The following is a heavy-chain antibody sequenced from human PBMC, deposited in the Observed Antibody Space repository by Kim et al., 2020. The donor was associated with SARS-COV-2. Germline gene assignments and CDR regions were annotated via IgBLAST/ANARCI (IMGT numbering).Heavy chain of an antibody. CDR1: GGSFSGYY. CDR2: INHSGST. CDR3: ARLSITMVRGVITPFDY. Sequence: SETLSLTCAVYGGSFSGYYWSWIRQPPGKGLVWIGEINHSGSTNYNPSLKSRVTISVDTSKNQFSLKLSSVTAADTAVYYCARLSITMVRGVITPFDYWGQGTLVTVSS. D-gene: IGHD3-10*01. V-gene: IGHV4-34*01. J-gene: IGHJ4*02.